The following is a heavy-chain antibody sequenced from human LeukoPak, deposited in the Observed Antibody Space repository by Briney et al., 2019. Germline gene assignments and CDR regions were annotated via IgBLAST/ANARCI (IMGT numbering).Heavy chain of an antibody. V-gene: IGHV3-23*01. D-gene: IGHD3-9*01. Sequence: GGSLRLSCAASGFTFSSYAMSWVRQALGKGLEWVSAISGSGGSTYYADSVKGRFTISRDNSKNTLYLQMNSLRAEDTAVYYCAKAGYDILTGYSPWDYYYYMDVWGKGTTVTVSS. CDR2: ISGSGGST. CDR1: GFTFSSYA. CDR3: AKAGYDILTGYSPWDYYYYMDV. J-gene: IGHJ6*03.